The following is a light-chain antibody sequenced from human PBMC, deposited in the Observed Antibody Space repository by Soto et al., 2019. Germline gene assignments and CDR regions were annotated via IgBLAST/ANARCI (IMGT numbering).Light chain of an antibody. CDR3: GADHGSWSNFVFWV. CDR2: VGTGGIVG. CDR1: SGYSNYK. Sequence: QLVLTQPPSASASLGASVTLTCTLSSGYSNYKVDWYQQRPGKGPRFVMRVGTGGIVGSKGDGIPDRFSVLGSGLNRYLTIKNIQEEDESDYHCGADHGSWSNFVFWVFGGGTKLTVL. V-gene: IGLV9-49*01. J-gene: IGLJ3*02.